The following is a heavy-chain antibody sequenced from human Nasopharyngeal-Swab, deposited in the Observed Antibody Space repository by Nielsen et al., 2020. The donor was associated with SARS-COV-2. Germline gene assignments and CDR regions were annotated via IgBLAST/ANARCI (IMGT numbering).Heavy chain of an antibody. D-gene: IGHD6-13*01. CDR3: ARDGVYRSDAFDM. J-gene: IGHJ3*02. CDR2: IIPIFGTA. Sequence: SVKVSCKASGGTFSSYAISWVRQAPGQGLEWMGGIIPIFGTANYAQKFQGRVTITADESTSTAYMELSSLRSEDTAVYYCARDGVYRSDAFDMWGQGTVVTVSS. CDR1: GGTFSSYA. V-gene: IGHV1-69*13.